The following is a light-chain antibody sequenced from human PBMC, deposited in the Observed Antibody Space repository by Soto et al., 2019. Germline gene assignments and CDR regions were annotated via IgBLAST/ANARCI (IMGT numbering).Light chain of an antibody. CDR2: EVS. CDR1: SSDVGAYNY. CDR3: SSYTSSSTRV. Sequence: QSALTQPASVSGSPGQSITISCTGTSSDVGAYNYVSWYQHHPGKAPKVMIYEVSNRPSGVSNRFSGYKSGNTASLTISGLQADDEADYYCSSYTSSSTRVFGTGTKVTVL. J-gene: IGLJ1*01. V-gene: IGLV2-14*01.